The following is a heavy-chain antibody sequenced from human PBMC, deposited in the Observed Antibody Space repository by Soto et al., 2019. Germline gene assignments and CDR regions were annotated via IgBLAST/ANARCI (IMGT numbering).Heavy chain of an antibody. Sequence: QVHLVQSGAEVKKPGASVQVSCKGSGYAFTTYGITWVRQAPGQGLEWMGWISAHNGNTNYAQKLQGRVTVTRDTSTSTAYMELMRLRSDDTAVYYCARGRYGDYWGQGALVSVSS. CDR2: ISAHNGNT. CDR1: GYAFTTYG. CDR3: ARGRYGDY. D-gene: IGHD1-1*01. V-gene: IGHV1-18*01. J-gene: IGHJ4*02.